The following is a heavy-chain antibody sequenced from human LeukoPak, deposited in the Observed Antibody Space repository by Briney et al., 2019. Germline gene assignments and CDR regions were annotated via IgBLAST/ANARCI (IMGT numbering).Heavy chain of an antibody. J-gene: IGHJ4*02. CDR1: GYSLTELS. V-gene: IGHV1-24*01. CDR2: FDPEDGET. Sequence: ASVKVSCKVSGYSLTELSMHWVRQAPGKGLEWMGGFDPEDGETIYAQKFQGRVTVTEDTSTDTAYMELSSLRSEDTAVYYCARGDTSGWRTPNDDYWGQGTLVTVSS. CDR3: ARGDTSGWRTPNDDY. D-gene: IGHD6-19*01.